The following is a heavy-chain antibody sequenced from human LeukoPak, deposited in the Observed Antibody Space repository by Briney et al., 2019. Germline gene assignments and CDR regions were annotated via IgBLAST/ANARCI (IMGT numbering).Heavy chain of an antibody. CDR3: AREGTSYYDFWSGYYTGSYFDY. CDR1: GFTFSSYS. J-gene: IGHJ4*02. CDR2: ISRSSSYI. Sequence: GGSLRLSCAASGFTFSSYSMNWVRQAPGKGLEGVSSISRSSSYIYYADSVWGRFTISRENAKNSLYLQMNSLRAEDTAVYYCAREGTSYYDFWSGYYTGSYFDYWGQGTLVTVSS. V-gene: IGHV3-21*01. D-gene: IGHD3-3*01.